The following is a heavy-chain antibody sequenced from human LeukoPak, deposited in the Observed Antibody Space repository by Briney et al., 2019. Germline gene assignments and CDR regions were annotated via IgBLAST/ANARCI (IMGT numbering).Heavy chain of an antibody. Sequence: PGGSLRHSCAASGLTFRNHWMHWLRQAPGKGLVWVARINNDGSDTSHADSVEGRFTISRDNAKDTLYRQLSSLRVEVTAVYYCARTNWGIAYWGPGPLVADSS. D-gene: IGHD7-27*01. CDR1: GLTFRNHW. V-gene: IGHV3-74*01. J-gene: IGHJ4*02. CDR3: ARTNWGIAY. CDR2: INNDGSDT.